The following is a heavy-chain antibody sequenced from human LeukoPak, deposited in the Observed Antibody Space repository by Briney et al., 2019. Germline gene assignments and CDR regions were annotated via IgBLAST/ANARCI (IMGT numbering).Heavy chain of an antibody. V-gene: IGHV6-1*01. CDR1: GDSVSSNSAA. Sequence: SQTLSLTCAISGDSVSSNSAAWNRIRQSPSRGLEWLGRTYYRSKWYNDYAVSVKSRITINPDTSKNQFSLQLNSVTPEDTAVYYCARTSLNSGSYFFLFDIWGQGTMVTVSS. CDR2: TYYRSKWYN. CDR3: ARTSLNSGSYFFLFDI. D-gene: IGHD1-26*01. J-gene: IGHJ3*02.